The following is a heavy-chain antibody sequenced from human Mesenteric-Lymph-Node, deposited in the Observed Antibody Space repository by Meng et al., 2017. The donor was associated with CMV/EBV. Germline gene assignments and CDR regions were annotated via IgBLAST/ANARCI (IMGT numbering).Heavy chain of an antibody. J-gene: IGHJ4*02. CDR2: IHHTGST. CDR1: GGSVSSRSYY. D-gene: IGHD3-10*01. CDR3: ARDSGGSYYGSGSPLEY. Sequence: GSLRLSCTVSGGSVSSRSYYWGWIRQPPGTGLEWIGRIHHTGSTFYNPSLKSRVTISVDTSKNQFSLKLSSVTAADTALYYCARDSGGSYYGSGSPLEYWGQGTLVTVSS. V-gene: IGHV4-39*07.